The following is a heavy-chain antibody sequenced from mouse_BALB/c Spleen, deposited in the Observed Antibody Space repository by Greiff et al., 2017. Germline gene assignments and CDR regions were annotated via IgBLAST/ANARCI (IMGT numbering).Heavy chain of an antibody. CDR3: TRFITTAFYAMDY. D-gene: IGHD1-1*01. Sequence: VQLQQPGAELVRPGASVKLSCKASGYTFTSYWINRVKQRPGQGLEWIGNIYPSDSYTNYNQKFKDKATLTVDKSSSTAYMQLSSPTSEDSAVYYCTRFITTAFYAMDYWGQGTSVTVSS. J-gene: IGHJ4*01. CDR2: IYPSDSYT. V-gene: IGHV1-69*02. CDR1: GYTFTSYW.